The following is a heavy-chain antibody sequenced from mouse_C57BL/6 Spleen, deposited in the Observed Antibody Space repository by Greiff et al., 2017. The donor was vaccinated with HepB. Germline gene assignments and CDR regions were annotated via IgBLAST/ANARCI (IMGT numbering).Heavy chain of an antibody. Sequence: DVMLVESGGGLVKPGGSLKLSCAASGFTFSSYAMSWVRQTPEKRLEWVATISDGGSYTYYPDNVKGRFTISRDNAKNNLYLQMSHLKAEDTAMYYCAREGIYYDYPFDYWGQGTTLTVSS. J-gene: IGHJ2*01. CDR1: GFTFSSYA. V-gene: IGHV5-4*01. D-gene: IGHD2-4*01. CDR2: ISDGGSYT. CDR3: AREGIYYDYPFDY.